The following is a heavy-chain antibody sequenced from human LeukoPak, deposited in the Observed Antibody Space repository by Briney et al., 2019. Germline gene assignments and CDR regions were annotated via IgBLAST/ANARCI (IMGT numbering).Heavy chain of an antibody. J-gene: IGHJ6*03. Sequence: PSETLSLTCAVYGGPFSGYYWSWIRQPPGKGLEWIGEINHVGSTKYNPSLKSRVTISVDTSRKRFSLGLSSVAAADTAIYYCARPVYGYSGYDSYYYYMDVWGKGTTVTVSS. V-gene: IGHV4-34*01. CDR2: INHVGST. CDR1: GGPFSGYY. CDR3: ARPVYGYSGYDSYYYYMDV. D-gene: IGHD5-12*01.